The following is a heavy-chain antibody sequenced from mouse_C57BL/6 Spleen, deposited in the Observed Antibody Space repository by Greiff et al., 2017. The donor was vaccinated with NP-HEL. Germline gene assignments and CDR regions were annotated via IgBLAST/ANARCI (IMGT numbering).Heavy chain of an antibody. CDR2: IDPSDSYT. V-gene: IGHV1-50*01. CDR3: ASVYYDDDGGFAY. Sequence: QVQLKQPGAELVKPGASVKLSCKASGYTFTSYWMQWVKQRPGQGLEWIGEIDPSDSYTNYNQKFKGKATLTVDTSSSTAYMQLSSLTSEDSAVYYCASVYYDDDGGFAYWGQGTLVTVSA. D-gene: IGHD2-4*01. J-gene: IGHJ3*01. CDR1: GYTFTSYW.